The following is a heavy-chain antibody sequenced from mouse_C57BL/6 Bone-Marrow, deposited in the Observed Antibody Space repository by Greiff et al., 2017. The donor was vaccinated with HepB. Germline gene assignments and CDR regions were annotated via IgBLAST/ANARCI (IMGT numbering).Heavy chain of an antibody. CDR3: ASAYYSNSYAMDY. CDR1: GFTFSSYA. V-gene: IGHV5-4*01. Sequence: EVQLVESGGGLVKPGGSLKLSCAASGFTFSSYAMSWVRQTPEKRLEWVATISDGGSYTYYPDNVKGRFTISRDNAKNNLYLQMSHLKSEDTAMYYCASAYYSNSYAMDYWGQGTSVTVSS. D-gene: IGHD2-5*01. CDR2: ISDGGSYT. J-gene: IGHJ4*01.